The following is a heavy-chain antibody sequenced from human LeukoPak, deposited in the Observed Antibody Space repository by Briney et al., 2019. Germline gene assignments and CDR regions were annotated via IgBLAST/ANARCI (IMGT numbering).Heavy chain of an antibody. CDR3: ATRSGSYSQDSDAFDI. D-gene: IGHD3-10*01. J-gene: IGHJ3*02. CDR1: GFTVSSDD. V-gene: IGHV3-53*01. CDR2: IYTAGST. Sequence: GGSLRLSCAASGFTVSSDDMSWVRQAPGKGLEWVSVIYTAGSTYYADSVKGRFTISRDNFRNTLYLQMNTLRAEDTAVYYCATRSGSYSQDSDAFDIWGQGTMVTVSS.